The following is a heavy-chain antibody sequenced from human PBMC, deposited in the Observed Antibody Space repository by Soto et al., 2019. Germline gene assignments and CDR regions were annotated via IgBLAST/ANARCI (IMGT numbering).Heavy chain of an antibody. J-gene: IGHJ4*02. V-gene: IGHV4-4*02. CDR2: IYHAGST. CDR1: GGSITNSNW. D-gene: IGHD1-26*01. Sequence: QVQLQESGPRLVKPSGTLSLTCTVSGGSITNSNWWSWVRLPPAKGLEWIGDIYHAGSTKYNPSLERRVTMSVDTSNNQFALTLTSVTAAYTAVYFCARGPHIVGNTTPLDSWGQGTLVTVS. CDR3: ARGPHIVGNTTPLDS.